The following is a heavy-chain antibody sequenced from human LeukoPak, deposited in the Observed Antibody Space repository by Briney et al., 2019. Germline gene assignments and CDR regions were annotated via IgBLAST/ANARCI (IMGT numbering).Heavy chain of an antibody. CDR1: GGSISSYY. CDR2: IYYSGST. V-gene: IGHV4-59*01. CDR3: ASMVRGVFFDY. J-gene: IGHJ4*02. D-gene: IGHD3-10*01. Sequence: SETLSLTCTVSGGSISSYYWSWIRQPQGKGLEWIGYIYYSGSTNYNPSLKSRVTISVDTSKNQFSLKLSSVTAADTAVYYCASMVRGVFFDYWGQGTLVTVSS.